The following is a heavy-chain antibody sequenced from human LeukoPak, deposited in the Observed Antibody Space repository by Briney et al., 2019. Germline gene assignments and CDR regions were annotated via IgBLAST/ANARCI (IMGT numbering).Heavy chain of an antibody. D-gene: IGHD5-18*01. CDR3: ARGIQLWFYYYMDV. V-gene: IGHV1-18*01. CDR2: ISAYNGNT. CDR1: GYTFTSYG. Sequence: GASVKVSCKASGYTFTSYGISWVRQAPGRGLEWMGWISAYNGNTNYAQKLQGRVTMTTDTSTSTAYMELRSLRSDDTAVYYCARGIQLWFYYYMDVWGKGATVTVSS. J-gene: IGHJ6*03.